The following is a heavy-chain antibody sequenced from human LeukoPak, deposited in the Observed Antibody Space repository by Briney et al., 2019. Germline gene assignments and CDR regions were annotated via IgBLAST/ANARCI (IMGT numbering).Heavy chain of an antibody. J-gene: IGHJ5*02. D-gene: IGHD2-21*02. V-gene: IGHV1-18*01. CDR2: ISAYNGNT. CDR1: GYTFTSYG. Sequence: ASVKVSCKASGYTFTSYGISWVRQAPGQGLEWMGWISAYNGNTNYAQKLQGRVTMTTDTSTSTAYMELRSLRSDDTAVYYCARDISDDIVVVTGWFDPWGQGTLVTVSS. CDR3: ARDISDDIVVVTGWFDP.